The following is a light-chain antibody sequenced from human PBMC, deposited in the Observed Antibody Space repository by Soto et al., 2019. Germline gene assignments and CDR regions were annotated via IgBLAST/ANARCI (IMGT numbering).Light chain of an antibody. V-gene: IGKV1-5*01. CDR3: QQYDSYWT. CDR2: DAS. CDR1: QSFHTW. Sequence: DIQMIQSPSTLSASVGDTVTITCRASQSFHTWVAWYQQHPGKAPKLLIYDASHLGSGVPSRFSGSESGTEFTLTIAGLQPDDFAIYYCQQYDSYWTFGQGTKV. J-gene: IGKJ1*01.